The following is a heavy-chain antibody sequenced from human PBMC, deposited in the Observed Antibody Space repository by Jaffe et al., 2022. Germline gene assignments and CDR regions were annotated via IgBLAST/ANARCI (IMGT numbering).Heavy chain of an antibody. D-gene: IGHD6-13*01. CDR3: ARRSTLLEDFFDY. CDR2: IRSKAHGGTT. CDR1: GFTFGDCA. Sequence: EVQLVESGGGLVQPRGSLRLSCTASGFTFGDCAMSWVRQAPGKGLEWVGLIRSKAHGGTTEYAASAAGRFTISRDDSKSIAYLQMNSLKTDDTAVYYCARRSTLLEDFFDYWGQGTLVTVSS. V-gene: IGHV3-49*04. J-gene: IGHJ4*02.